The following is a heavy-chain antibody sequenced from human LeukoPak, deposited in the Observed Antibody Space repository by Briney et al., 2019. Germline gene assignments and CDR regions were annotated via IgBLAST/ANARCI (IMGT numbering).Heavy chain of an antibody. CDR2: TYYRSRWYN. D-gene: IGHD3-10*01. J-gene: IGHJ4*02. CDR3: ARSPGPSRGAHDY. CDR1: GDTVSSDSAA. Sequence: SQTLSLTCAISGDTVSSDSAAWNWIRQSPSRGLEWLGRTYYRSRWYNDYAVSVKSRITINPDTSKNQFSLQLNSVTPEDTAVYYCARSPGPSRGAHDYWGQGTLVTVSS. V-gene: IGHV6-1*01.